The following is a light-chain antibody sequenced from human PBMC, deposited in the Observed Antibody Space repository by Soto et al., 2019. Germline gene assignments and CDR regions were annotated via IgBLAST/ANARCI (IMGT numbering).Light chain of an antibody. V-gene: IGKV1-5*01. Sequence: DIQMSQSPSTLSASVGDRVTITCRASQSISSWLAWYQQKPGKAPKLLIYDASSLESGVPSRFSGSGSGTEFTLTISSLQPDDFATYFCQQYDTLKVTFGPGTKVDIK. CDR2: DAS. CDR1: QSISSW. J-gene: IGKJ3*01. CDR3: QQYDTLKVT.